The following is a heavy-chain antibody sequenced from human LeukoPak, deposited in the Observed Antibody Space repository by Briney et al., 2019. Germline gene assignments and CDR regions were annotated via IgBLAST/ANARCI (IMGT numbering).Heavy chain of an antibody. CDR3: ARALIAVAGH. Sequence: PGGSLRLSCAASGFTFSSTGMHWVRQAPGKGLEWVAVISYDGSNKYYAGSVKGRFTISRDNSKNTLYLQMNSLRVEDTAVYYCARALIAVAGHWGQGTLVTVSS. J-gene: IGHJ4*02. CDR2: ISYDGSNK. D-gene: IGHD6-19*01. V-gene: IGHV3-30*03. CDR1: GFTFSSTG.